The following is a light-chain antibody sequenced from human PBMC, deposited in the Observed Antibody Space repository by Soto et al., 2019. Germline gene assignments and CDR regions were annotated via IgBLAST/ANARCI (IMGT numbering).Light chain of an antibody. J-gene: IGLJ2*01. Sequence: QPLLTQSPSASASLGASVKLTCTLSSGHGNYVIAWHQQQPEKGPRYLMKVKSDGSHNKGDEIPDRFSGSSSGAERYLAISSLQSEDEADYYCQTWDTGIVVFGGGTKLTVL. CDR1: SGHGNYV. V-gene: IGLV4-69*01. CDR3: QTWDTGIVV. CDR2: VKSDGSH.